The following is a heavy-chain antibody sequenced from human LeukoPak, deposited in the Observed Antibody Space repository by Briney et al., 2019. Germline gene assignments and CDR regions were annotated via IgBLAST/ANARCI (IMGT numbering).Heavy chain of an antibody. D-gene: IGHD6-6*01. CDR1: GFTFDDYG. J-gene: IGHJ6*03. Sequence: GGSLRLSCAASGFTFDDYGMSWVRQAPGKGLEWVSGINWNGGSTGYADSVKGRFTISRDNAKNSLYLQMNSLRAEDTALYYCARGQLAARNYYYYMVVWGKGTTVTVSS. CDR3: ARGQLAARNYYYYMVV. V-gene: IGHV3-20*04. CDR2: INWNGGST.